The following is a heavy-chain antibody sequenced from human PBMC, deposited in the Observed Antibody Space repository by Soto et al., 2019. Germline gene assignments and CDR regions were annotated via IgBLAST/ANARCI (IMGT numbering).Heavy chain of an antibody. CDR3: TRHTVDY. D-gene: IGHD4-4*01. J-gene: IGHJ4*02. V-gene: IGHV3-73*01. CDR2: VRSKTQNYAT. CDR1: GFSLSDSA. Sequence: GGSLRLSCVVSGFSLSDSAIHWVLQASWKGLEWVGRVRSKTQNYATEFAASVRGRFTISRDESKKTIYLHMSGLKTEDTAVYYCTRHTVDYWGQGTPVTVSS.